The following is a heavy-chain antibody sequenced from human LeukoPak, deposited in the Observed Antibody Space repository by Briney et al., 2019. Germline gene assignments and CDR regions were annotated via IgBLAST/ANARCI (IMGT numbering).Heavy chain of an antibody. CDR2: ISWSTTTI. CDR3: ARGHMVEATMDAFDI. D-gene: IGHD1-26*01. CDR1: GFTFSSYN. Sequence: GGSLRLSCAASGFTFSSYNMNWVRQAPGEGLEWVSYISWSTTTIYYADSVKGRFTISRDNAKNSLYLQMNSLRAEDTAVYYCARGHMVEATMDAFDIWGQGTMVTVSS. J-gene: IGHJ3*02. V-gene: IGHV3-48*04.